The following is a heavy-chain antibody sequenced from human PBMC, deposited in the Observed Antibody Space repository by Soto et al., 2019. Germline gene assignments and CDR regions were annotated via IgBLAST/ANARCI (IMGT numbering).Heavy chain of an antibody. D-gene: IGHD3-22*01. CDR2: INPSGGST. J-gene: IGHJ4*02. CDR3: ARVRRSSGYYYGY. CDR1: GHTFTIYY. V-gene: IGHV1-46*01. Sequence: ASVKVSCKASGHTFTIYYMHWVRQAPGQGLEWMGIINPSGGSTSYAQKFQGRVTMTRDTSTSTVYMELSSLRSEEPAVHYCARVRRSSGYYYGYWGQGTPVTVSS.